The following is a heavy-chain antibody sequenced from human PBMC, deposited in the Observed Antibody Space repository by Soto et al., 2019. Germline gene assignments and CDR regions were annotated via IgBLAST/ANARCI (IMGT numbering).Heavy chain of an antibody. CDR1: GYTFTSYG. D-gene: IGHD3-22*01. CDR3: ERDGYYDSSGYYEVVDH. CDR2: ISAYNGNT. V-gene: IGHV1-18*01. Sequence: ASVKVSCKASGYTFTSYGISWVRQAPGQGLEWMGWISAYNGNTNYAQKLQGRVTMTTDTSTSTAYMELRSLRSDDTAVYYCERDGYYDSSGYYEVVDHWGQGTLVTVSS. J-gene: IGHJ4*02.